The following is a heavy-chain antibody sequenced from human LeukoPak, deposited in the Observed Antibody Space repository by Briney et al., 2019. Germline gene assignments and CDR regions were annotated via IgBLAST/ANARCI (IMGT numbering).Heavy chain of an antibody. CDR1: GFTVSSNY. D-gene: IGHD4-23*01. CDR3: AKGDYGGNSGNDY. V-gene: IGHV3-23*01. J-gene: IGHJ4*02. Sequence: GGSRRLSCAASGFTVSSNYMSWVRQAPGKGLEWVSAISGSGGSTYYADSVKGRFTISRDNSKNTLYLQMNSLRAEDTAVYYCAKGDYGGNSGNDYWGQGTLVTVSS. CDR2: ISGSGGST.